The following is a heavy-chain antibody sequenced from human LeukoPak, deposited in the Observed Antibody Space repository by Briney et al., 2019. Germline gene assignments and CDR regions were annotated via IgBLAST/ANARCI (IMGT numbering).Heavy chain of an antibody. CDR1: GGSISSYY. CDR3: AGSIAVAGIDY. Sequence: PSETLSLTCTVSGGSISSYYWSWIRQPPGKGLEWIGYIYHSGSTIYNPSLKSRVTISVDTSKNQFSLKLSSVTAADTAVYYCAGSIAVAGIDYWGQGTLVTVSS. V-gene: IGHV4-59*01. D-gene: IGHD6-19*01. CDR2: IYHSGST. J-gene: IGHJ4*02.